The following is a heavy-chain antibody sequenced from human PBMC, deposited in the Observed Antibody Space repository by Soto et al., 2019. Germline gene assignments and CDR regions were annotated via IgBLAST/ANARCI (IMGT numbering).Heavy chain of an antibody. J-gene: IGHJ4*02. V-gene: IGHV3-23*01. CDR2: ITFRGDNT. CDR3: AKLGTMGVFDN. CDR1: VFTFSSYA. Sequence: EVQLLESGGGLVPPGGSLRLSCAASVFTFSSYAMSWVRQAPGEGLEWLAGITFRGDNTYYADSVKGRFTLSRDNSRNRLDLQMNSLKVEDTALYYCAKLGTMGVFDNWGQGTLLTVSS. D-gene: IGHD1-1*01.